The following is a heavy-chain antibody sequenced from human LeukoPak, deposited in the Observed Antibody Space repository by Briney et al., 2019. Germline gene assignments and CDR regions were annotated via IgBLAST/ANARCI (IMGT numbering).Heavy chain of an antibody. D-gene: IGHD3-10*01. CDR3: ARSQRGLWFGELLNRWFDP. CDR2: INPNSGGT. J-gene: IGHJ5*02. CDR1: GYTFTGYY. V-gene: IGHV1-2*02. Sequence: ASVKVSCKASGYTFTGYYMHWVRQAPGQGLEWMGWINPNSGGTNYAQKFQGRVTMTRDTSISTAYMELSRLRSDDTAVYYCARSQRGLWFGELLNRWFDPWGQGTLVTVSS.